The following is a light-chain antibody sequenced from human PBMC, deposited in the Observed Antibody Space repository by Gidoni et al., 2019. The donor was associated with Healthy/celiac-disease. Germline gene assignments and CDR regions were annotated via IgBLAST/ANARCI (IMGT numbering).Light chain of an antibody. V-gene: IGKV1-8*01. Sequence: AIRMTQSPSSFSASTGDRATITCRASQGISSYLAWYQQKPGKAPKLLIYAASTLQSGVPSRFSGSGSGTDFTLTISCLQSEDFATYYCQQYYSYLPTFGQGTRLEIK. CDR2: AAS. CDR3: QQYYSYLPT. J-gene: IGKJ5*01. CDR1: QGISSY.